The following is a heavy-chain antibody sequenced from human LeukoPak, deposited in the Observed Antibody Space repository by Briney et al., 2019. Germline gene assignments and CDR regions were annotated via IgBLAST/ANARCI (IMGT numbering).Heavy chain of an antibody. Sequence: PGGFLRLSCTASGFTLSNAWMNWVRQAPGKGLEWVSAISGSGGSTYYADSVKGRFTISRDNSKNTLYLQMNSLRAEDTAVYYCAKAKDPYPKAAFDIWGQGTMVTVSS. J-gene: IGHJ3*02. V-gene: IGHV3-23*01. CDR1: GFTLSNAW. CDR2: ISGSGGST. CDR3: AKAKDPYPKAAFDI. D-gene: IGHD2-2*02.